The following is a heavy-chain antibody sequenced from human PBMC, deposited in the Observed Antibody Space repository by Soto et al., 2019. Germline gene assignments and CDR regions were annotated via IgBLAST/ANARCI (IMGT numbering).Heavy chain of an antibody. J-gene: IGHJ1*01. V-gene: IGHV3-72*01. CDR2: SRNKVNSYTT. Sequence: EVQLVESGGGLVQPGGSLRLSCAASGFTFSDHYMDWVRQAPGKGLEWVGRSRNKVNSYTTEYVASVKGRFSISRDESKNSLYLEMNSLKTEDTAVYYCVASASYHAGDLQHWGQGTPVTVSS. D-gene: IGHD1-26*01. CDR1: GFTFSDHY. CDR3: VASASYHAGDLQH.